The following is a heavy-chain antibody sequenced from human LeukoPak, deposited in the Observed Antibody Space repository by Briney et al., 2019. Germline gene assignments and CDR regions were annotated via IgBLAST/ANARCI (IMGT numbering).Heavy chain of an antibody. CDR3: ARDSGSSGGDY. D-gene: IGHD1-26*01. CDR2: INPNSGNT. J-gene: IGHJ4*02. CDR1: GYTFTGYY. V-gene: IGHV1-18*04. Sequence: GASVKVSCKASGYTFTGYYMHWVRQAPGQGLEWMGWINPNSGNTNYAQKLQGRVTMTTDTSTSTAYMELRSLRSDDTAVYYCARDSGSSGGDYWGQGTLVTVSS.